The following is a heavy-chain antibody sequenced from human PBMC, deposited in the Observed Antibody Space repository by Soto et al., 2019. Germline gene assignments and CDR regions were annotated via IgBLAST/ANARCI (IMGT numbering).Heavy chain of an antibody. D-gene: IGHD3-16*01. CDR1: GYSFTSYW. Sequence: GESLKISCKGSGYSFTSYWIGWVRQMPGKGLEWMGIIYPGDSDSRYSPSFQGQVTISADKSISTAYLQWSSRKASDTAMYYCARRGEDDGNVFDIWGQGTMVTVSS. CDR3: ARRGEDDGNVFDI. J-gene: IGHJ3*02. CDR2: IYPGDSDS. V-gene: IGHV5-51*01.